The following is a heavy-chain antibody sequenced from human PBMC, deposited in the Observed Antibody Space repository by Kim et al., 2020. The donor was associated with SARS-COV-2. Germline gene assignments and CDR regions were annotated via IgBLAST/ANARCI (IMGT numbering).Heavy chain of an antibody. Sequence: GGSLRLSCAASGFTFSSYEMNWVRQAPGKGLEWVSYISSSGSTIYYADSVKGRFTISRDNAKNSLYLQMNSLRAEDTAVYYCAREGLYSSSSGTAFDIWGQGTMVTVSS. CDR1: GFTFSSYE. CDR2: ISSSGSTI. V-gene: IGHV3-48*03. D-gene: IGHD6-6*01. CDR3: AREGLYSSSSGTAFDI. J-gene: IGHJ3*02.